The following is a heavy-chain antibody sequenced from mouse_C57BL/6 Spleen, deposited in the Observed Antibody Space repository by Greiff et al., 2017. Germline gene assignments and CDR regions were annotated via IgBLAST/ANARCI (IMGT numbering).Heavy chain of an antibody. V-gene: IGHV5-4*01. D-gene: IGHD2-1*01. Sequence: EVHLVESGGGLVKPGGSLKLSCAASGFTFSSYAMSWVRQTPEKRLEWVATISDGGSYTYYPDNVKGRFTISRDNAKNNLYLQMSHLKSEDTAMYYCARDRVYGNSAMDYWGQGTSVTVSS. CDR1: GFTFSSYA. J-gene: IGHJ4*01. CDR3: ARDRVYGNSAMDY. CDR2: ISDGGSYT.